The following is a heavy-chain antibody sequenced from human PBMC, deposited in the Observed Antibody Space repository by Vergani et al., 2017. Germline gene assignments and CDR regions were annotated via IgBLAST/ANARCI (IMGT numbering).Heavy chain of an antibody. CDR1: GGSISSGDYY. D-gene: IGHD3-3*01. CDR3: ARGGGFGVVGYFDY. J-gene: IGHJ4*02. CDR2: IYYSGST. Sequence: QVQLQESGPGLVKPSQTLSLTCTVSGGSISSGDYYWSWIRPPPGKGLEWIGYIYYSGSTYYNPSLKSRGTISVATSKNPFSLMLSSVTAADTAVYYCARGGGFGVVGYFDYWGQGTLVTVSS. V-gene: IGHV4-30-4*08.